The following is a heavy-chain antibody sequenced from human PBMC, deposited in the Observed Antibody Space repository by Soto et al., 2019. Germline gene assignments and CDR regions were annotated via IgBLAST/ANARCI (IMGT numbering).Heavy chain of an antibody. CDR1: GGSISSYY. CDR3: ARGGGSAFYYYGMDV. CDR2: IYYSGST. J-gene: IGHJ6*02. Sequence: LSLTCTVSGGSISSYYWSWIRQPPGKGLEWIGYIYYSGSTDYNPSLKSRVTISVDTSKNQFSLKLSSVTAADTAVYYCARGGGSAFYYYGMDVWGQGTTVTVSS. V-gene: IGHV4-59*01. D-gene: IGHD2-15*01.